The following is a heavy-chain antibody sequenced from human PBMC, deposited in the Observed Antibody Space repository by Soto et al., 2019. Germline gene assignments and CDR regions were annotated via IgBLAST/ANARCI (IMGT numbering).Heavy chain of an antibody. CDR2: INSDGSST. CDR1: GFTFSSYW. Sequence: GGSLRLSCAASGFTFSSYWMHWVRQAPGKGLVWVSRINSDGSSTSYADSVKGRFTISRDNAKNTLYLQMNSLRAEDTAVYYCASGSGVDYYYGMDVWGQGTTVTVSS. CDR3: ASGSGVDYYYGMDV. D-gene: IGHD3-10*01. J-gene: IGHJ6*02. V-gene: IGHV3-74*01.